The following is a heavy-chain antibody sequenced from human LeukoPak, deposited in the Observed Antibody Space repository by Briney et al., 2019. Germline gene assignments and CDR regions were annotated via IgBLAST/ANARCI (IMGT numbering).Heavy chain of an antibody. CDR2: INHNGIT. Sequence: PSETLSLTCAVYGGSFSDYNWSWIRQPPGKGLEWIGEINHNGITNYNPSLKSRVTISVDTSKNQFSLKLTSVTAADTAVYYCARHGEFRGYSYGFADAYYYYYMDVWDKGTTVTISS. D-gene: IGHD5-18*01. V-gene: IGHV4-34*01. CDR1: GGSFSDYN. CDR3: ARHGEFRGYSYGFADAYYYYYMDV. J-gene: IGHJ6*03.